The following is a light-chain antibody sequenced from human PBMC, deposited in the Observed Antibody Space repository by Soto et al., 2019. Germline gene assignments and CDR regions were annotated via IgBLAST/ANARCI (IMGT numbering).Light chain of an antibody. CDR3: SSYTSSSPYV. CDR1: SSDVGGYNY. CDR2: EVN. Sequence: QSALTQPASMSGSPGQSITISCTGTSSDVGGYNYVSWYQQHPGKAPKLMIYEVNNRPSGVSNRFSGSKSGNTASLTISGLQAEDEADYYCSSYTSSSPYVFGTGTKLTVL. J-gene: IGLJ1*01. V-gene: IGLV2-14*01.